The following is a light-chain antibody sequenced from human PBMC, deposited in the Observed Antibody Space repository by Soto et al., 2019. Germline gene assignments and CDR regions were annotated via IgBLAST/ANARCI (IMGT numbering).Light chain of an antibody. J-gene: IGKJ3*01. CDR1: QSISTW. Sequence: DIQMTQSPSTLSASVGDRVTITCRASQSISTWVAWYQQKPGKAPKLLIYHGSNLESGVPSRFSGSGSGTEFTLTISSLQPDDFATYYCQQYNTYSSFAFGPGNKLDIK. V-gene: IGKV1-5*01. CDR2: HGS. CDR3: QQYNTYSSFA.